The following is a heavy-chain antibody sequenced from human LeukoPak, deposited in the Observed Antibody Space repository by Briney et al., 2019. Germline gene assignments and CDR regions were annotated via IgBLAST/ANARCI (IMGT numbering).Heavy chain of an antibody. J-gene: IGHJ5*02. D-gene: IGHD5-18*01. Sequence: EASVTVSCMVSGYTLPELSMPWVRPAPGKGLEGMGGFDPQDGETIYEQKFQGRVTVTEDTSTDTAYMEVSSLTSEATAVYYCAVCGYSYGTNWFDPWGQGTLVTVSS. CDR1: GYTLPELS. CDR2: FDPQDGET. V-gene: IGHV1-24*01. CDR3: AVCGYSYGTNWFDP.